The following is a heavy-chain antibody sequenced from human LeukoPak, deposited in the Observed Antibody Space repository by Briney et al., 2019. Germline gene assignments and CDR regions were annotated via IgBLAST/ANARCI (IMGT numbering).Heavy chain of an antibody. CDR1: VFIVNNNY. CDR2: IYSGGSK. D-gene: IGHD2-15*01. J-gene: IGHJ4*02. V-gene: IGHV3-53*01. CDR3: AREDCSGGNCYGDFAY. Sequence: PGGSLRLSCAASVFIVNNNYMSWVRQAPWKGLEWVSVIYSGGSKYYADSVRGRFTISRDKSNNTLFLQMNSLRAEDTAVYYCAREDCSGGNCYGDFAYWGQGTLVTVSS.